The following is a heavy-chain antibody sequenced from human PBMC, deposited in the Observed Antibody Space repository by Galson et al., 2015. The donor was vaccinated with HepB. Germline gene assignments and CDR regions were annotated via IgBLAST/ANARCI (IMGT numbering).Heavy chain of an antibody. CDR2: IYPGDSET. J-gene: IGHJ4*02. V-gene: IGHV5-51*01. Sequence: SGAEVKKPGESLKISCMGSGYRFPSYWIGWVRQMPGKGLVWIGIIYPGDSETRYGPSFRGQVTFSVDKSINTAYPQWSSLKASDSAMYFCARRAATSWYDYDYWGQGTLVTVSS. CDR1: GYRFPSYW. CDR3: ARRAATSWYDYDY. D-gene: IGHD5-12*01.